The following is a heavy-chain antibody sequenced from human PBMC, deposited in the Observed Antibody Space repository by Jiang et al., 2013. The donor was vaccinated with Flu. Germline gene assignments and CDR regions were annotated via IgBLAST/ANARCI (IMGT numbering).Heavy chain of an antibody. Sequence: MGIIYPGDSDTRYSPSFQGQVTISADKSISTAYLQWSSLKASDTAMYYCARGDIVVVPAARHYYGMDVWGQGTTVTVSS. CDR2: IYPGDSDT. CDR3: ARGDIVVVPAARHYYGMDV. V-gene: IGHV5-51*01. D-gene: IGHD2-2*01. J-gene: IGHJ6*02.